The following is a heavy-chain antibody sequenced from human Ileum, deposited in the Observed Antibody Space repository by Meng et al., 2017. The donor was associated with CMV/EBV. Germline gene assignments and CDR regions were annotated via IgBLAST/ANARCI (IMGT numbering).Heavy chain of an antibody. CDR3: ASRILAWLFYFDH. D-gene: IGHD3-3*01. CDR1: GNSISSGDYC. Sequence: VSGNSISSGDYCWSWIRQSTGRGLEWIGYIYYSGTTYYNPSLQSRATISVDTSKNQFSLKLRSVTAEDTAVYYCASRILAWLFYFDHWGQGALVTVSS. J-gene: IGHJ4*02. V-gene: IGHV4-30-4*08. CDR2: IYYSGTT.